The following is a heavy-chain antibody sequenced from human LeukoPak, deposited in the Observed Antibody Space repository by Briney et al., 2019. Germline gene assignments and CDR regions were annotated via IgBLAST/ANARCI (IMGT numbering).Heavy chain of an antibody. CDR2: ISDSGGST. J-gene: IGHJ4*02. D-gene: IGHD6-13*01. CDR3: AKRGSSWSYFDY. Sequence: PGGSLRLSCVASGLTFSDYAMTWVRQAPGKGLQWVSLISDSGGSTYYADSVKGRFTVSRDNSKATLYLQMNSLRADDTAVYFCAKRGSSWSYFDYWGQGTLVTVSS. V-gene: IGHV3-23*01. CDR1: GLTFSDYA.